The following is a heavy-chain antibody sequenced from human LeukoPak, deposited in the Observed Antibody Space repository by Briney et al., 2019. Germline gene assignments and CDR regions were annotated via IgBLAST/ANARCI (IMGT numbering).Heavy chain of an antibody. CDR1: GFTFDDYA. CDR2: ISWNSGSI. CDR3: AKDTGILTGYTFDY. D-gene: IGHD3-9*01. Sequence: GGSLRLSCAASGFTFDDYAMHWVRQAPGKGLEWVSGISWNSGSIGYADSVKGQFTISRDNAKNSLYLQMNSLRAEDTALYYCAKDTGILTGYTFDYWGQGTLVTVSS. J-gene: IGHJ4*02. V-gene: IGHV3-9*01.